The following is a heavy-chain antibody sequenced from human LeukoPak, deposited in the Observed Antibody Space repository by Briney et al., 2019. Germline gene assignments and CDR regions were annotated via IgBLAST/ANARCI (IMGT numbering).Heavy chain of an antibody. CDR1: GWTFTSYY. Sequence: GASVKLSCKGSGWTFTSYYMHWLEQAPGQGLEWMGIINPSGGSTTYAQKFQGRVTMTRDTSTSTVYMESSSLRSEDTAVYLRARGYVDYLYWRQGTLVTVSS. D-gene: IGHD3-16*01. V-gene: IGHV1-46*01. J-gene: IGHJ4*02. CDR2: INPSGGST. CDR3: ARGYVDYLY.